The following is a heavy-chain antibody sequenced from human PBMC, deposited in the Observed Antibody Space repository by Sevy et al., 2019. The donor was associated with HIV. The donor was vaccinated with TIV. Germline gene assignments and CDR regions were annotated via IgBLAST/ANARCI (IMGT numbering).Heavy chain of an antibody. V-gene: IGHV3-21*01. CDR1: GFTFSSYS. CDR3: ARTPGAYDAFDL. CDR2: ISGLSNYI. D-gene: IGHD7-27*01. Sequence: GGSLRLSCAASGFTFSSYSMNWVRQAPGTGLECVSSISGLSNYIYYADSLKGRFTISRDNAKNSLYLQMNSLRAEDTAVYYCARTPGAYDAFDLWGQGTMVTVSS. J-gene: IGHJ3*01.